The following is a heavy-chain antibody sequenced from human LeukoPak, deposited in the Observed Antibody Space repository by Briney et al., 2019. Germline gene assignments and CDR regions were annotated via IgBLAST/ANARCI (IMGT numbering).Heavy chain of an antibody. J-gene: IGHJ4*02. CDR2: ISYSGST. CDR3: ARSFTDNFFFEN. Sequence: SETLSLTCTVSGGSISSYFWSWFRQPPGKGLEWIGYISYSGSTNYNPSLKSRITISLDTSKNQFSLKLSSVTAADTAVYYCARSFTDNFFFENWGQGTLVTVSS. CDR1: GGSISSYF. D-gene: IGHD1-1*01. V-gene: IGHV4-59*08.